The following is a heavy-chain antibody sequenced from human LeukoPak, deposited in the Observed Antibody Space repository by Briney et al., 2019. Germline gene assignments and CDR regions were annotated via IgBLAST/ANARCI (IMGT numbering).Heavy chain of an antibody. J-gene: IGHJ3*02. CDR3: ARFELADAFDI. CDR1: GGSFSSGDYY. V-gene: IGHV4-30-4*08. CDR2: IYYSGST. D-gene: IGHD6-13*01. Sequence: SETLSLTCTVSGGSFSSGDYYWSWIRQPPGKGLEWIGYIYYSGSTYYNPSLKSRVTISVDTSKNQFSLKLSSVTAADTAVYYCARFELADAFDIWGQGTMVTVSS.